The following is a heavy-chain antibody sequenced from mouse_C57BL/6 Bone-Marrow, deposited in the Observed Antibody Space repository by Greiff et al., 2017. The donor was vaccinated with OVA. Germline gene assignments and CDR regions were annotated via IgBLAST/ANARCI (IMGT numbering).Heavy chain of an antibody. V-gene: IGHV1-82*01. CDR2: IYPGDGDT. J-gene: IGHJ3*01. D-gene: IGHD2-4*01. CDR1: GYAFSSSW. CDR3: ARSLFDYGAWFAY. Sequence: QVQLKESGPELVKPGASVKISCKASGYAFSSSWMNWVKQRPGKGLEWIGRIYPGDGDTNYNGKFKGKATLTADKSSSTAYMQLSSLTSEDSAVYFCARSLFDYGAWFAYWGQGTLVTVSA.